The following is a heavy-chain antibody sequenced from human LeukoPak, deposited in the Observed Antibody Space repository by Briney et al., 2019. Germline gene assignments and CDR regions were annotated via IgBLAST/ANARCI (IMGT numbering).Heavy chain of an antibody. CDR2: IYYSGST. CDR1: GGSISSSSYY. D-gene: IGHD6-13*01. CDR3: ARQSIAAAIPFDY. Sequence: SSETLSLTCTVSGGSISSSSYYWGWIRQPPGKGLEWIGSIYYSGSTYYNPSLKSRVTISVGTSKNQFSLKLSSVTAADTAVYYCARQSIAAAIPFDYWGQGTLVTVSS. V-gene: IGHV4-39*01. J-gene: IGHJ4*02.